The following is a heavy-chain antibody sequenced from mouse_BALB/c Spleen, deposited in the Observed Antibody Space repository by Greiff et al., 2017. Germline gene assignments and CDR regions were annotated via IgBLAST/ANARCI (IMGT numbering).Heavy chain of an antibody. CDR2: ISSGGST. CDR1: GFTFSSYA. J-gene: IGHJ4*01. V-gene: IGHV5-6-5*01. CDR3: ARGLATASARGYAMDY. D-gene: IGHD3-3*01. Sequence: EVKLMESGGGLVKPGGSLKLSCAASGFTFSSYAMSWVRQTPEKRLEWVASISSGGSTYYPDSVKGRFTISRDNARNILYLQMSSLRSEDTAMYYCARGLATASARGYAMDYWGQGTSVTVSS.